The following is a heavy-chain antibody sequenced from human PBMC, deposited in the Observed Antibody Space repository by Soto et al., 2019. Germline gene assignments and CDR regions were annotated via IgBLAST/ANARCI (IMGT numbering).Heavy chain of an antibody. CDR3: ARGLITTSGYYYYDMDV. Sequence: EVQLVESGGGLVKPGGSLRLSCAASGFSFSTYSINWVRQAPGKGLEWVSSISSTSTYIYYADSLKGRFTVSRDNAKNSLDLQMDSLRAEDTAVYYCARGLITTSGYYYYDMDVWGKGTTVTVSS. V-gene: IGHV3-21*01. CDR1: GFSFSTYS. D-gene: IGHD4-4*01. CDR2: ISSTSTYI. J-gene: IGHJ6*03.